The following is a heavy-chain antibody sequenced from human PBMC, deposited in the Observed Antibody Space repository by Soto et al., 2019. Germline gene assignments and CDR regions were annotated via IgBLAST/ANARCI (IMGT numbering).Heavy chain of an antibody. CDR1: GFTFSHYA. D-gene: IGHD3-16*01. CDR3: TREASSWGFAFDL. Sequence: EVQLLESGGGLVQPGGSLRLSCAASGFTFSHYAMSWVRHAPGKGLQRVSTIFGSGAPTHYADSVKGRFGISRDNSNNMLFLEMNSLKDEDTAVYYCTREASSWGFAFDLWGQGTRVAVSS. J-gene: IGHJ3*01. CDR2: IFGSGAPT. V-gene: IGHV3-23*01.